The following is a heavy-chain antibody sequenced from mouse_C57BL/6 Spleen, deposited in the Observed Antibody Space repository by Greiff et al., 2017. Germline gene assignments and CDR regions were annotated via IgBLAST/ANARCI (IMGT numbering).Heavy chain of an antibody. CDR1: GFSLTSYG. D-gene: IGHD2-2*01. V-gene: IGHV2-4*01. Sequence: QVQLKESGPGLVQPSQSLSITCTVSGFSLTSYGVHWVRQPPGKGLEWLGVIWSGGSTDYNAAFISRLSISKDTSKSQVFFKMNSLQADDTAIYYCAKMGRGYDGEVWFAYWGQGTLVTVSA. CDR3: AKMGRGYDGEVWFAY. J-gene: IGHJ3*01. CDR2: IWSGGST.